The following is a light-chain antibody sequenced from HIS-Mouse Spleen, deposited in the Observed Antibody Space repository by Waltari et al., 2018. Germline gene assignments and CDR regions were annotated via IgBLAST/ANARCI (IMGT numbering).Light chain of an antibody. CDR1: SSNIGSHY. Sequence: QSVLTQPPSASGTPGQSDTISCSGRSSNIGSHYAYWYQQLPGTAPKLVIYEDNQRPSGVPDRFSGSRSGTTASLAISGVQSEDEADYYCAASDGSGSDTVFGGGTKLTVL. J-gene: IGLJ2*01. CDR3: AASDGSGSDTV. CDR2: EDN. V-gene: IGLV1-47*01.